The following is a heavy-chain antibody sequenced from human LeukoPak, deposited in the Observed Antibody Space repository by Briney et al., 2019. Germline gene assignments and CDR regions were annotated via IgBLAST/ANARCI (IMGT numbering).Heavy chain of an antibody. J-gene: IGHJ6*03. CDR3: ARGTTIFGVVWYYYYMDV. V-gene: IGHV4-34*01. CDR2: INHSGST. D-gene: IGHD3-3*01. CDR1: GGSFSGYY. Sequence: SETLSLTCAVYGGSFSGYYWSWIRQPPGKGLEWIGEINHSGSTNYNPSLKSRVTISVDTSKNQFSLKLSSVTAADTAVYYCARGTTIFGVVWYYYYMDVWGKGTTVTVSS.